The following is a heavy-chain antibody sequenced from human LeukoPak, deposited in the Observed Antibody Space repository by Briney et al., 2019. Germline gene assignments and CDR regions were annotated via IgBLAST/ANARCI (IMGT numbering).Heavy chain of an antibody. CDR2: IFYSGST. CDR1: GGSISSGHYY. D-gene: IGHD3-16*01. CDR3: ARVLGNSAFDI. Sequence: SETLSLTCTVSGGSISSGHYYWTWIRQRPGRGLEWIGYIFYSGSTYSNPSLKSRITLSVNASKNQFSLKPSSVTAADTAVYYCARVLGNSAFDIWGQGTMVTVSS. V-gene: IGHV4-30-4*08. J-gene: IGHJ3*02.